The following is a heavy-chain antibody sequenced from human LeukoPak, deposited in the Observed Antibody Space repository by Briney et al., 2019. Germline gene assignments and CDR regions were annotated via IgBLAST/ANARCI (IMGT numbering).Heavy chain of an antibody. CDR3: AKGRNTRFFPLEN. V-gene: IGHV3-23*01. J-gene: IGHJ4*02. CDR2: ISGGGDTT. CDR1: GFTFGNLG. D-gene: IGHD2-15*01. Sequence: GGSLRLSCAASGFTFGNLGMTWVRQAPGKGLQWFSSISGGGDTTHYPDSVKGRFTTSRDNSKNTLYLQMSSLRAEDTAVYFCAKGRNTRFFPLENWGPGTLVTVSS.